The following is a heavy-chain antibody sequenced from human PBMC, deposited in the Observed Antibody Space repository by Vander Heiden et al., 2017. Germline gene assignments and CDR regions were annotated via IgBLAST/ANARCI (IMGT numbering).Heavy chain of an antibody. CDR2: ISGSGDST. CDR3: AKAAILGGYYYYGMDV. Sequence: EVQLLESGGGLVQPGGSLRISCAASGFPFSSYAMSWVRQAPGKGLEWVSAISGSGDSTYYADSVKGRFTISRDNSKNTLYLQMNSLRAEDTAVYYCAKAAILGGYYYYGMDVWGQGTTVTVSS. V-gene: IGHV3-23*01. J-gene: IGHJ6*02. CDR1: GFPFSSYA.